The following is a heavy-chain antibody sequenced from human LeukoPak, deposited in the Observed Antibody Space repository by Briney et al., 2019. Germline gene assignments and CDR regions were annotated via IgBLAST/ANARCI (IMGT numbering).Heavy chain of an antibody. CDR3: ARGTMIHPEFGPYYYSYMDV. V-gene: IGHV3-48*03. Sequence: GGSLRLSCAASGFTFSDYEMNWVRQAPGKGLEWVSYISSSASIIYYSDSVKGRFTISRDNAKNSLYLQMNSLRDEDTAVYYCARGTMIHPEFGPYYYSYMDVWGKGTTVTVSS. CDR2: ISSSASII. D-gene: IGHD3-22*01. CDR1: GFTFSDYE. J-gene: IGHJ6*03.